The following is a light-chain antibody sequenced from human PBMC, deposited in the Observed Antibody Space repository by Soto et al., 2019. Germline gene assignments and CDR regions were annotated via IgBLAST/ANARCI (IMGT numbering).Light chain of an antibody. J-gene: IGKJ1*01. Sequence: QSPAAVSVSQGVRATLSGRASQSVSSKLSWYQHKPGHAPRLLIYGASSSATGIPDRFSCSGSGTDFTLTISRLEPEDDAMYDCHQYGSSPPWTFGQGTKVDIK. CDR3: HQYGSSPPWT. CDR2: GAS. V-gene: IGKV3-20*01. CDR1: QSVSSK.